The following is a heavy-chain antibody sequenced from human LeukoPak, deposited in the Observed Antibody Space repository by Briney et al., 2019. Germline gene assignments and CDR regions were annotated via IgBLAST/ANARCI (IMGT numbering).Heavy chain of an antibody. CDR2: ISYDGSNK. J-gene: IGHJ4*02. V-gene: IGHV3-30-3*01. Sequence: GGSLRLSCAASGFTFSSYAMHWVRQAPGKGLEWVAVISYDGSNKYYADSVKGRFTISRDNSKNTLYLQMNSLRAEDTAVYYCARDSSSEDILAGYYRGDFDYWGQGTLVTVSS. CDR3: ARDSSSEDILAGYYRGDFDY. D-gene: IGHD3-9*01. CDR1: GFTFSSYA.